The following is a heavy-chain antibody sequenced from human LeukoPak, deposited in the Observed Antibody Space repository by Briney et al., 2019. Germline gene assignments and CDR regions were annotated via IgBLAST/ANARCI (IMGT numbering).Heavy chain of an antibody. V-gene: IGHV3-23*01. CDR3: ATLGGYCSGGSCYTNDY. CDR2: ISGSGGSP. D-gene: IGHD2-15*01. J-gene: IGHJ4*02. Sequence: PGGSLRLSCAASGFTFSSYAMGWVRQAPGKGLEWVSAISGSGGSPYYADSVKGRFTISRDNSKNTLYLQMNSLRAEDTAVYYCATLGGYCSGGSCYTNDYWGQGTLVTVSS. CDR1: GFTFSSYA.